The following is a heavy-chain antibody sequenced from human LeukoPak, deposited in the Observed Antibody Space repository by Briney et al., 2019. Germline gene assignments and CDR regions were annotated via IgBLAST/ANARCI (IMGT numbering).Heavy chain of an antibody. CDR2: IYHSGST. J-gene: IGHJ6*02. Sequence: QPSETLSLTCAVSGGSISSGGYSWSWIRQPPGKGLEWIGYIYHSGSTYYNPSLKSRVTISVDRSKNQFSLKLSSVTAVDTAVYYCARGAVRGVRPYYYYYGMDVWGQGTTVTVSS. CDR1: GGSISSGGYS. D-gene: IGHD3-10*01. CDR3: ARGAVRGVRPYYYYYGMDV. V-gene: IGHV4-30-2*01.